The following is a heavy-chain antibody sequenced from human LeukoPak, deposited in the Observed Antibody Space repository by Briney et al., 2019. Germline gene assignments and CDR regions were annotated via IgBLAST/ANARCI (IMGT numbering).Heavy chain of an antibody. CDR3: TTRGDSSGYPI. D-gene: IGHD3-22*01. V-gene: IGHV3-73*01. CDR1: GFTFSGSA. Sequence: GGSLRLSCAASGFTFSGSAMHRVRQASGKGLEWVGRIRSKANSYATAYAASVKGRFTISRDDSKNTAYLQMNSLKTEDTAVYYCTTRGDSSGYPIWGQGTMVTVSS. CDR2: IRSKANSYAT. J-gene: IGHJ3*02.